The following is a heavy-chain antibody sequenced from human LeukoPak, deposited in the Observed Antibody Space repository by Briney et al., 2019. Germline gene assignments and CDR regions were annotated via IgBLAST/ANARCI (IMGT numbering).Heavy chain of an antibody. D-gene: IGHD4-23*01. J-gene: IGHJ4*02. Sequence: GGSLRLSCAASGFTFSSYGMNWVRQAPGKGLEWVTVIRYDGSNKYYADSVKGRFTISRDNSKNTLYLQMNSLRAEDTAVYYCACDYGGNSGIDYWGQGTLVTVSS. CDR3: ACDYGGNSGIDY. CDR2: IRYDGSNK. V-gene: IGHV3-30*02. CDR1: GFTFSSYG.